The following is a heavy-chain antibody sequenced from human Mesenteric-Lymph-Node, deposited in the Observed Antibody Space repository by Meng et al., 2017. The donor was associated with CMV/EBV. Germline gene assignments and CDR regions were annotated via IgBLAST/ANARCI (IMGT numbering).Heavy chain of an antibody. CDR1: GGSISGYY. Sequence: SETLSLTCTVSGGSISGYYWSWIRQPPGKGLEWIGYISYTGSANYNPSLKSRVTISVDTSNRFSLKLTSVTAADTAVYYCARGVFLMSSGHYFDHWGQGSLVTVSS. CDR3: ARGVFLMSSGHYFDH. D-gene: IGHD3-22*01. CDR2: ISYTGSA. J-gene: IGHJ4*02. V-gene: IGHV4-59*01.